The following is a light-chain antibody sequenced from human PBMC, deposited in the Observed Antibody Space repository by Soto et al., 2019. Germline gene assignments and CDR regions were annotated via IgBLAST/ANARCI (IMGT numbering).Light chain of an antibody. CDR2: DVS. Sequence: QSVLTQPASVSGSPGQSITISCTGTSSDVGGYNYVSWYQQHPGKAPKLMIYDVSNRPSGVSNRFSGSKSGNTASLTISGFQAEDEADYHCNSWTSSSTYVFGTGTKVTVL. V-gene: IGLV2-14*01. CDR1: SSDVGGYNY. J-gene: IGLJ1*01. CDR3: NSWTSSSTYV.